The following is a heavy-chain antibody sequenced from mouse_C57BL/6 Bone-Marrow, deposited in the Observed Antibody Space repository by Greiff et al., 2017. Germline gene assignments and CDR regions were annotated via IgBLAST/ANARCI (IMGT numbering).Heavy chain of an antibody. V-gene: IGHV1-54*01. CDR3: ARGYSGFFAY. CDR1: GYAFTNYL. CDR2: INPGSGGT. Sequence: QVQLQQSGAELVRPGTSVKVSCKASGYAFTNYLIEWVKQRPGQGLEWIGVINPGSGGTNYNEKFKGKATLTADKSSSTAYMQLSSLTSEDSAVEFCARGYSGFFAYWGQGTLVTVSA. D-gene: IGHD2-3*01. J-gene: IGHJ3*01.